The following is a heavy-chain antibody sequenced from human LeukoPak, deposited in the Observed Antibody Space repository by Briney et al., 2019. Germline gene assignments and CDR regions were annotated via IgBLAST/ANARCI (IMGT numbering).Heavy chain of an antibody. CDR2: INPNSGGT. D-gene: IGHD3-10*01. CDR1: GYTFTGYY. CDR3: ARAYYGSGSFDY. V-gene: IGHV1-2*02. Sequence: GASVKVSCKASGYTFTGYYMHWVRQAPGQGLEWMGWINPNSGGTNYAQKFQGRVTMTRNTSISTAYMELSRLRSDDTAVYYCARAYYGSGSFDYWGQGTLVTVSS. J-gene: IGHJ4*02.